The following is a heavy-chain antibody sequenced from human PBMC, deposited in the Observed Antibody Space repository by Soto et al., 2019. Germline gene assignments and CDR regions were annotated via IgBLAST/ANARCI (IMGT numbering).Heavy chain of an antibody. CDR1: GFTFSSYW. CDR3: ARDKRYYYGSGSHYQAPGYFDY. D-gene: IGHD3-10*01. V-gene: IGHV3-7*01. J-gene: IGHJ4*02. CDR2: IKQDGSEK. Sequence: GGSLSLSCAASGFTFSSYWMSWVRQAPGKGLEWVAKIKQDGSEKYYVDSVKGRFTISRDNAKNSLYLQMNSLRAEDTAVYYCARDKRYYYGSGSHYQAPGYFDYWGQGTLVTVSS.